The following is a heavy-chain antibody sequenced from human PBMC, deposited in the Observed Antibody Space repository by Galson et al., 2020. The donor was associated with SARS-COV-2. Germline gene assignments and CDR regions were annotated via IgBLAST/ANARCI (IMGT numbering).Heavy chain of an antibody. CDR1: GFTFSSYE. CDR3: ARAYDSSGSTIYYADSVKGRFTISRDNAKNSLYLQMNSLRAEDTAVYYCARAYDSSGHLGY. J-gene: IGHJ4*02. V-gene: IGHV3-48*03. CDR2: ISSSGSTI. D-gene: IGHD3-22*01. Sequence: GESLKISCAASGFTFSSYEMNWVRQAPGQGLEWVSYISSSGSTIYYADSVKGRFTISRDNAKHSLYLQMNSLRAEDTAVYYCARAYDSSGSTIYYADSVKGRFTISRDNAKNSLYLQMNSLRAEDTAVYYCARAYDSSGHLGYWGQGTLVTVSS.